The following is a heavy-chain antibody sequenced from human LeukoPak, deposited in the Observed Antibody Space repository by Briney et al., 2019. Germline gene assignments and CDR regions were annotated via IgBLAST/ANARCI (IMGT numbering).Heavy chain of an antibody. Sequence: SETLSLTCAVYGGSFSGYYWSWIRQPPGKGLEWIGEINHSGSTNYNPSLKSRVTISVDTSENQFSLKLRSATAADTAVYYCARHEYNYGSGTYYYYGLDVWGQGTTVTVSS. CDR2: INHSGST. V-gene: IGHV4-34*01. CDR3: ARHEYNYGSGTYYYYGLDV. D-gene: IGHD3-10*01. J-gene: IGHJ6*02. CDR1: GGSFSGYY.